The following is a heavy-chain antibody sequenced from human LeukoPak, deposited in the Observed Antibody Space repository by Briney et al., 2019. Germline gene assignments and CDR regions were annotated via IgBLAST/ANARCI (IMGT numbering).Heavy chain of an antibody. CDR3: ARGYCSSTSGYDYDLDY. D-gene: IGHD2-2*01. Sequence: ASVKVSCKASGYTFTGYYMHWVRQAPGQGLEWMGWINPNSGGTNYAQKFQGRVTMTRDTSISTAYMELSRLRSDDTAVYYCARGYCSSTSGYDYDLDYWGQGTLVTVSS. CDR1: GYTFTGYY. J-gene: IGHJ4*02. CDR2: INPNSGGT. V-gene: IGHV1-2*02.